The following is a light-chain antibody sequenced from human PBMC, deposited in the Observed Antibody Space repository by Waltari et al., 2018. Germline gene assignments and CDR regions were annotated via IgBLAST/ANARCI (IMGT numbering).Light chain of an antibody. J-gene: IGKJ4*01. CDR1: QTVSKNY. CDR2: DAS. Sequence: LTQSPGTLSLSPGERATLSCRASQTVSKNYLAWYQQKPGQAPRLLIDDASNRDTGIPDRFSGSGSGTDFTLTISRLEPEDFAVYYCQQCAISPLTFGGGTKVEI. V-gene: IGKV3-20*01. CDR3: QQCAISPLT.